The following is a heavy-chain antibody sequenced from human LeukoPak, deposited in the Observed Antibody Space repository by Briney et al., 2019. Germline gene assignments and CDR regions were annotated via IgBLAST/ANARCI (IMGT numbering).Heavy chain of an antibody. CDR3: AREMAAAGTNAFDI. CDR1: GFTVSSNY. J-gene: IGHJ3*02. CDR2: IYSGGST. V-gene: IGHV3-53*04. Sequence: WGSLRLSCAASGFTVSSNYMSWVRQAPGKGLEWVSVIYSGGSTYYADSVKGRFTISRHNSKNTLYLQMNSLRAEDTAVYYCAREMAAAGTNAFDIWGQGTMVTVSS. D-gene: IGHD6-13*01.